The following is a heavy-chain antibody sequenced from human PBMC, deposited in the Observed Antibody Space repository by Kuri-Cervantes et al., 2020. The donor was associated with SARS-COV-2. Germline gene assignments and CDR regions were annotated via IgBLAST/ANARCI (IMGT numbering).Heavy chain of an antibody. Sequence: ETLSLTCAASGFTSEDYGMSWVRQAPGKGLEWVAGINWKGGSTAYADSVKGRFTISRDNAKNSLFLQMDSLKAEDTAFYYCARSRSGSSWSIAFDYWGQGTLVTVSS. CDR3: ARSRSGSSWSIAFDY. J-gene: IGHJ4*02. V-gene: IGHV3-20*04. CDR1: GFTSEDYG. CDR2: INWKGGST. D-gene: IGHD6-13*01.